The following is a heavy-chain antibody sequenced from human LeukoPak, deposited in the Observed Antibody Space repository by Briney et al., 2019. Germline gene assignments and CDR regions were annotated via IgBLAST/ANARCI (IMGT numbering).Heavy chain of an antibody. CDR1: GYTFTGYH. Sequence: ASVKVSCKASGYTFTGYHMHWVRQAPGQGLEWMGRINPDSGDTNYAQKFQGRVTMTRDTSISTAYMELSRLRSDDTAVYYCARDYCSSTSCLFDYWGQGTLVTVSS. CDR3: ARDYCSSTSCLFDY. V-gene: IGHV1-2*06. J-gene: IGHJ4*02. CDR2: INPDSGDT. D-gene: IGHD2-2*01.